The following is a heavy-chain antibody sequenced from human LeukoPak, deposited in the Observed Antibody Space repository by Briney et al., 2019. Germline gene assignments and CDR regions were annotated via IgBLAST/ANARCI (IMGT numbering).Heavy chain of an antibody. CDR1: GYSFTNYG. CDR2: ISGYNSKP. CDR3: ARGPPYCSSTSCYSGPYNWFDP. J-gene: IGHJ5*02. V-gene: IGHV1-18*01. Sequence: ASVKVSCKTSGYSFTNYGITWVRQAPGQGLEWMGWISGYNSKPFYAQNFQGRVTMTTDTSTSTVYMEVRSLRSDDTAVYYCARGPPYCSSTSCYSGPYNWFDPWGQGTLVTVSS. D-gene: IGHD2-2*01.